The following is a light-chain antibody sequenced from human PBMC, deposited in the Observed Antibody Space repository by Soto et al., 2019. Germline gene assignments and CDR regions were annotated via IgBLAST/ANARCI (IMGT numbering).Light chain of an antibody. V-gene: IGKV3-20*01. CDR3: QQYGSSPFT. Sequence: EIVLTQSPGTLSLSPGERATLSCRANQSVSSSYLAWYQQKPAQAPRLLIYGASSRATGIPDRFSGSGSGTDFTLTISRLEPEDFAVYYCQQYGSSPFTFGPGTKVDIK. J-gene: IGKJ3*01. CDR2: GAS. CDR1: QSVSSSY.